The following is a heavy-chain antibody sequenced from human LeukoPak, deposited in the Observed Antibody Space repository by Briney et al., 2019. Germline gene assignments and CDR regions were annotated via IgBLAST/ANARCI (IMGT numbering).Heavy chain of an antibody. Sequence: GGSLRLSCAASGFTFSSFPMSWVRHAPGKGLQWVSGITGRGGNTYYADSVAGRFTISRDNPKNTLSLQMDSLRAEDTAIYYCARDRAAFDSWGQGTLVTVSS. CDR1: GFTFSSFP. D-gene: IGHD6-25*01. J-gene: IGHJ4*02. V-gene: IGHV3-23*01. CDR2: ITGRGGNT. CDR3: ARDRAAFDS.